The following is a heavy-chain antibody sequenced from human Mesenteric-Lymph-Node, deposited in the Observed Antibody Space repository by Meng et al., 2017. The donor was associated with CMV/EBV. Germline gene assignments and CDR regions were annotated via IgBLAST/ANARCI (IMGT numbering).Heavy chain of an antibody. J-gene: IGHJ5*02. V-gene: IGHV3-7*01. CDR3: VRDWDL. CDR2: IKQDGSEK. CDR1: GFTFTSYW. Sequence: GSLRLSCAASGFTFTSYWMTWVRQAPGKRLQWLATIKQDGSEKYYVDSVRGRFTISRDNFKDSLYLQMNSLRPEDTAVYYCVRDWDLWGQGTLVTVSS.